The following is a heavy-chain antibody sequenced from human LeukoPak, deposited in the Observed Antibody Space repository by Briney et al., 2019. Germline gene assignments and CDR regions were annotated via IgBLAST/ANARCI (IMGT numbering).Heavy chain of an antibody. CDR1: GGTFGSYA. V-gene: IGHV1-18*01. Sequence: ASVKVSCKASGGTFGSYAISWVRQAPGQGLEWMGWISAYNGNTNYAQKLQGRVTMTTDTSTSTAYMELRSLRSDDTAVYYCARLREDYVWGSYRFDKYNWFDPWGQGTLVTVSS. CDR3: ARLREDYVWGSYRFDKYNWFDP. D-gene: IGHD3-16*02. J-gene: IGHJ5*02. CDR2: ISAYNGNT.